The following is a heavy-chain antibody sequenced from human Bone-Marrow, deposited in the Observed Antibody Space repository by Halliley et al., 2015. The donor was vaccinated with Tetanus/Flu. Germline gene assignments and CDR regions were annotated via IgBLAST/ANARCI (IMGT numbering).Heavy chain of an antibody. V-gene: IGHV3-15*01. Sequence: SLRLSCATSGFTFNNAWMSWVRQAPGKGLEWVGRILTESDGGTAEYAAPVKGRFTFSRDDSKSTLYLQMNSLRTEDTAVYYCPPSTYRDDNLSRHGLDVWGQGTTVTVSS. D-gene: IGHD4-4*01. CDR2: ILTESDGGTA. CDR1: GFTFNNAW. CDR3: PPSTYRDDNLSRHGLDV. J-gene: IGHJ6*02.